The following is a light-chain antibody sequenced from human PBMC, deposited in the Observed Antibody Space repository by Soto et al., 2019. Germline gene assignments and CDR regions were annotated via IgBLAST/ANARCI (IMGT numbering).Light chain of an antibody. CDR1: QAIDSW. J-gene: IGKJ1*01. V-gene: IGKV1-12*01. CDR2: TGS. CDR3: QQTLSLPPT. Sequence: DMHMTRSPSSVSASVGDKVRISCRASQAIDSWLAWYQQKPGEAPKLLIFTGSLLHSGVPPRFSGSGSGTDFTLTISSLQPEDFATYYCQQTLSLPPTFGQGTNV.